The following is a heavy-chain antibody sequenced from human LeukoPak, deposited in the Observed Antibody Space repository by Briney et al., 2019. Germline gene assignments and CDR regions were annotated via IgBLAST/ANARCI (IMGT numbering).Heavy chain of an antibody. V-gene: IGHV5-51*03. Sequence: GESLKISCKTSGYIFSNYWIAWVRQTPGKGLEWMGIIYPHDSNAKYSPSFQGHVTISVDKSVSTAYLQWNTLKASDTATYFCTRREYNDYWTAFPFWGQGTEVAVSS. J-gene: IGHJ4*02. D-gene: IGHD2/OR15-2a*01. CDR2: IYPHDSNA. CDR3: TRREYNDYWTAFPF. CDR1: GYIFSNYW.